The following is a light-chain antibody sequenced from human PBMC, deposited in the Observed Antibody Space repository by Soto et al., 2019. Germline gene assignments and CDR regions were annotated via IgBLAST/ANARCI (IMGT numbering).Light chain of an antibody. CDR1: QTISVN. CDR2: AAS. V-gene: IGKV1-39*01. Sequence: IQRTQSPSSLSASVGDRVTITCRASQTISVNLNWYQQKPGKAPNLLIYAASSLQSGVPSRFSGSGSGTDFTLTLNSLQPEDFATYYCQESYSDPVTFGPGTKVDIK. CDR3: QESYSDPVT. J-gene: IGKJ3*01.